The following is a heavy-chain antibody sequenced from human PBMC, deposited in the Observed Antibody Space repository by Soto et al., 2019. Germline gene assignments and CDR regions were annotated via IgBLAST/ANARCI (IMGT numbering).Heavy chain of an antibody. CDR1: GGTFSSYA. Sequence: QVQLVQSGAEVKKPGSSVKVSCKASGGTFSSYAISWVRQAPGQGLEWMGGIIPIFGTANYAQKFQGRVTITADESTSQAYLELSSLRSEDTAVYYCARVGYCSGGSCSQNNWFDPWGQGTLVPVSS. D-gene: IGHD2-15*01. CDR3: ARVGYCSGGSCSQNNWFDP. V-gene: IGHV1-69*12. CDR2: IIPIFGTA. J-gene: IGHJ5*02.